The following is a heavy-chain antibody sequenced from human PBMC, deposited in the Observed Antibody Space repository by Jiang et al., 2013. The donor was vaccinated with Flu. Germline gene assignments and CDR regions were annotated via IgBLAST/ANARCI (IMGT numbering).Heavy chain of an antibody. CDR2: ISGSGGST. CDR1: GFTFSSYA. CDR3: ASLGYSGYDSFDY. Sequence: VQLLESGGGLVQPGGSLRLSCAASGFTFSSYAMSWVRQAPGKGLEWVSAISGSGGSTYYADSVKGRFTISRDNSKNTLYLQMNSLRAEDTAVYYCASLGYSGYDSFDYWGQGTLVTVSS. V-gene: IGHV3-23*01. J-gene: IGHJ4*02. D-gene: IGHD5-12*01.